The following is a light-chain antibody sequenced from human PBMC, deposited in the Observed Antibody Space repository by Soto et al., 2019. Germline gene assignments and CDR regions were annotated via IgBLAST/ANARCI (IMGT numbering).Light chain of an antibody. CDR1: QDINSF. Sequence: IEVTQSPSSLSASIGDRVTITCRASQDINSFLAWYQQKPGNAPELLIFRASTLQSGVPSRFSGSGSGTNFPLPISSRHPEVFAIYYCQQFRDSPLTFGGGTRVNIK. V-gene: IGKV1-9*01. CDR3: QQFRDSPLT. CDR2: RAS. J-gene: IGKJ4*01.